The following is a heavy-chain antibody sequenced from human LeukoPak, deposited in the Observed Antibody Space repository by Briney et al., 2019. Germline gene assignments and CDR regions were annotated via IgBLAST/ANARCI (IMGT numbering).Heavy chain of an antibody. V-gene: IGHV3-23*01. J-gene: IGHJ4*02. CDR2: ISGSGGST. D-gene: IGHD1-26*01. CDR3: AKTVTLRWELLPVDY. CDR1: GFTFSSYA. Sequence: GGSLRLSCAASGFTFSSYAMSWVRQAPGKGLEWVSAISGSGGSTYYADSVKGRFTISRDNSKNTLYLQMNSLRAEDTAVYYCAKTVTLRWELLPVDYWGQGTLVTVSS.